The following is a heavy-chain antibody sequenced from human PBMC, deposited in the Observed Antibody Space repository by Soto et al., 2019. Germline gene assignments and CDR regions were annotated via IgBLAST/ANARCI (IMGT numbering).Heavy chain of an antibody. CDR3: ARDLGRLWEWLLYRSYGMDV. Sequence: ASVKVSCKASGYTFTSYGISWVRQAPGQGLEWMGWISAYNGNTNYAQKLQGRVTMTTDTSTSTAYMELRSLRSDDTAVYYCARDLGRLWEWLLYRSYGMDVWGQGTTVTVSS. V-gene: IGHV1-18*04. CDR2: ISAYNGNT. J-gene: IGHJ6*02. D-gene: IGHD3-3*01. CDR1: GYTFTSYG.